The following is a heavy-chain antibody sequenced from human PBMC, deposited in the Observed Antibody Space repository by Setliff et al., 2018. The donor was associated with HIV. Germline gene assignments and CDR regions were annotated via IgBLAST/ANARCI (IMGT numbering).Heavy chain of an antibody. Sequence: SVKVSCKASGGTFSGNAISWVRQAPGQGLEWIGGITPIFGTPKYAQKFQGRVTITADESRSTAYLELSSLRSEDTAVYYCATAGEMATIGYSYYYMGVWGKGTTVTVSS. CDR2: ITPIFGTP. J-gene: IGHJ6*03. D-gene: IGHD3-10*01. V-gene: IGHV1-69*13. CDR1: GGTFSGNA. CDR3: ATAGEMATIGYSYYYMGV.